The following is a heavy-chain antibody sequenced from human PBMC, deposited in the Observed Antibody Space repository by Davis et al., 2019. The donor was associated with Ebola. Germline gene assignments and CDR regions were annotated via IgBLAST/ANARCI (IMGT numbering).Heavy chain of an antibody. D-gene: IGHD5-24*01. CDR2: INTDASST. J-gene: IGHJ6*02. CDR3: ARDRAERWQQHSLYYYYYGMDV. CDR1: GFTFSSYW. V-gene: IGHV3-74*01. Sequence: GESLKISCAASGFTFSSYWMHWVRQAPGKGLVWVSRINTDASSTKYADSVKGRFTISRDNAKNTLYLQMNSLRAEDTAVYYCARDRAERWQQHSLYYYYYGMDVWGQGTTVTVSS.